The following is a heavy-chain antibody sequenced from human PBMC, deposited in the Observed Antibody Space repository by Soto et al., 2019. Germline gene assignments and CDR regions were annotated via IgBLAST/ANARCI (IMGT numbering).Heavy chain of an antibody. Sequence: GGSLGPSVPSSEFTFSSNSRGWVRQAPGKGLKWVSVIYSGDSTYYADSVKGRFTISRDNSKNTLYLQMNSLRAEDTAVYYCARGGGDCSGGSCYFWRYYFDFWGQGTLVTVSS. V-gene: IGHV3-66*01. CDR2: IYSGDST. J-gene: IGHJ4*02. CDR3: ARGGGDCSGGSCYFWRYYFDF. D-gene: IGHD2-15*01. CDR1: EFTFSSNS.